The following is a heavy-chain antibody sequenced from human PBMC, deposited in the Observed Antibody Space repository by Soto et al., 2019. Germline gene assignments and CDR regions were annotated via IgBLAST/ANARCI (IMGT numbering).Heavy chain of an antibody. CDR2: ISGSGGST. D-gene: IGHD3-22*01. V-gene: IGHV3-23*01. CDR1: GFTFSSYS. CDR3: AKGEDYYDSSSYYAYFDY. J-gene: IGHJ4*02. Sequence: GGSLRLSCAASGFTFSSYSMSWVRQAPGKGLEWVSAISGSGGSTYYADSVKGRFTISRDNSKNTLYLQMNSLRAEDTAVYYCAKGEDYYDSSSYYAYFDYWGQGTLVTVSS.